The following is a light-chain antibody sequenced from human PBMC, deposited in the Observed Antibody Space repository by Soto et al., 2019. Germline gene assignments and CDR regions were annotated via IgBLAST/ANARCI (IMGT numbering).Light chain of an antibody. V-gene: IGKV3-15*01. Sequence: EIVITQSPVTLSVSPGERATLSCRASQSVSSNLAWYQQKPGQAPRLLIYGASTRATGIPARFGGSGSGTEFTLTISSLQSEDFAIYYCQQYNNWPPWTFGQGTKVDIK. CDR3: QQYNNWPPWT. J-gene: IGKJ1*01. CDR1: QSVSSN. CDR2: GAS.